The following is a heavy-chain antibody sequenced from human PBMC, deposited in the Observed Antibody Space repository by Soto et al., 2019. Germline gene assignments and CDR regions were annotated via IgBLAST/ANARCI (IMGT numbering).Heavy chain of an antibody. D-gene: IGHD3-3*02. Sequence: QVQLEQSGAEVKKPVSSVKVSCKASGGTFSTSAISWVRQAPGQGLEWMGGIMPIFRTPDYSQKFQGRVTITADESTSTAYMELSGLRSDDTAVYYCARDKDRQQLGGNYYYMLEVWGQETKVTVSS. CDR1: GGTFSTSA. J-gene: IGHJ6*02. CDR2: IMPIFRTP. CDR3: ARDKDRQQLGGNYYYMLEV. V-gene: IGHV1-69*13.